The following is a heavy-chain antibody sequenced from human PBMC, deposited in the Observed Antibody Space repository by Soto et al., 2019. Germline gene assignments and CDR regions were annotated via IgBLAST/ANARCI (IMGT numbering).Heavy chain of an antibody. V-gene: IGHV1-69*01. CDR2: IIPIFGTA. D-gene: IGHD6-19*01. CDR3: ASSLIVKNQWLPFYFDY. J-gene: IGHJ4*02. CDR1: GGTFSSYA. Sequence: QVQLVQSGAEVKKPGSSVKVSCKASGGTFSSYAISWVRQAPGQGLEWMGGIIPIFGTANYAQKFQGRVTITADESTSTAYRELSRLRSEDTAVYYCASSLIVKNQWLPFYFDYWGQGTLVTVSS.